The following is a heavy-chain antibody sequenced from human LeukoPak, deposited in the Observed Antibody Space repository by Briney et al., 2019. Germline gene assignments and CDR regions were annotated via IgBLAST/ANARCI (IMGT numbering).Heavy chain of an antibody. D-gene: IGHD3-9*01. Sequence: GGSQRLSCAASGFTFSSYGMSWVRQAPGKGLEWVSAISGSGGSTYYADSVKGRFTISRDNSKNTLYLQMNSLRAEDTAVYYCAKARDILTGSDAFDIWGQGTMVTVSS. CDR2: ISGSGGST. J-gene: IGHJ3*02. V-gene: IGHV3-23*01. CDR3: AKARDILTGSDAFDI. CDR1: GFTFSSYG.